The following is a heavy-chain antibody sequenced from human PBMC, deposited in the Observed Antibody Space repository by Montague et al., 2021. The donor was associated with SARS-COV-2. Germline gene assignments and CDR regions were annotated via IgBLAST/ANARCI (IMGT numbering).Heavy chain of an antibody. CDR2: IYDSDTT. V-gene: IGHV4-61*01. CDR3: ARAANILSGFYNHPFEY. D-gene: IGHD3-9*01. Sequence: SETLSLTCTVSGGSVIGDTYFWSWIRQPPGKGLEWIAYIYDSDTTNNNPSFWRRVSMSSDRSKNQFSLRLTSVTPADTAVYYCARAANILSGFYNHPFEYWGQGILVTVSS. J-gene: IGHJ4*02. CDR1: GGSVIGDTYF.